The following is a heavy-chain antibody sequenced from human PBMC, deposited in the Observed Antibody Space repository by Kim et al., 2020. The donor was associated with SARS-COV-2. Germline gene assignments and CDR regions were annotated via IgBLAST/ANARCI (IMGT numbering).Heavy chain of an antibody. CDR2: IYHSGST. J-gene: IGHJ3*02. CDR1: GGSISSSNW. D-gene: IGHD2-15*01. Sequence: SETLSLTCAVSGGSISSSNWWRWVRQPPGKGLAWIGEIYHSGSTNYNPSLKSRVTISVDKSKNQFSLKLSSVTAADTAVYYCARAGDIVVVVAATGKAFDIWGQGTMVTVSS. V-gene: IGHV4-4*02. CDR3: ARAGDIVVVVAATGKAFDI.